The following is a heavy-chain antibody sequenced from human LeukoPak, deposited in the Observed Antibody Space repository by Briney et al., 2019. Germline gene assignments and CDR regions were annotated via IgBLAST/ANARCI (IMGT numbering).Heavy chain of an antibody. CDR1: GYTFTGYY. Sequence: ASVNVSFKASGYTFTGYYMHWVRQAPGQGLEWMGRINPNSGGTNYAQKFQGRVTMTRDTSISTAYMELSRLRSDDTAVYYCAREAAAGTFGYWGQGTLVTVSS. D-gene: IGHD6-13*01. CDR3: AREAAAGTFGY. J-gene: IGHJ4*02. V-gene: IGHV1-2*06. CDR2: INPNSGGT.